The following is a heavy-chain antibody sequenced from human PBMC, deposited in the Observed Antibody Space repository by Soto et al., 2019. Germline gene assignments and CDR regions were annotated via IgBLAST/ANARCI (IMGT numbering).Heavy chain of an antibody. J-gene: IGHJ5*02. V-gene: IGHV1-58*02. D-gene: IGHD3-10*01. CDR1: GFTFTTSG. CDR2: IVVGSGNT. Sequence: GASVKVSCKASGFTFTTSGIHWVRQARGQGLEWMGWIVVGSGNTKYNQKFQERVTLTRDMATDTAYMDLRSLTSADTAIYYCAAVVPPSGISERPGLDPWGQGTPVTVSS. CDR3: AAVVPPSGISERPGLDP.